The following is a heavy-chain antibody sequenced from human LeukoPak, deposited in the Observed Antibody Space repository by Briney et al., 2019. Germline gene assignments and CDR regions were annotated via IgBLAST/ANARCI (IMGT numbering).Heavy chain of an antibody. CDR1: GYSISSGYY. CDR2: ICDSWTT. Sequence: LGTLSLTCAVSGYSISSGYYWGWIRQPPGKGLEWIGRICDSWTTYYTPSLKSRVTISVDTSKNQFSLKLSSVTAADTAVYYCARVGGYGPYYYYYYMDVWGKGTTVTASS. D-gene: IGHD1-26*01. J-gene: IGHJ6*03. CDR3: ARVGGYGPYYYYYYMDV. V-gene: IGHV4-38-2*01.